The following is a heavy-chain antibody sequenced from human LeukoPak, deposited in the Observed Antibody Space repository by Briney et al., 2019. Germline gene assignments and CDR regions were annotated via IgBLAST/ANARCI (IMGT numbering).Heavy chain of an antibody. Sequence: PGGSLRLSCVASGFTITSNYVRWVRQAPGKGLEWVSFYSGGATYYADSVKGRFTISGDSLKNTLYLQMSTLRADDTAVYYCARDGGAGSPDGRNRVFFGMDVWGQGTTVTVSS. CDR3: ARDGGAGSPDGRNRVFFGMDV. J-gene: IGHJ6*02. CDR1: GFTITSNY. V-gene: IGHV3-66*01. CDR2: YSGGAT. D-gene: IGHD3-10*01.